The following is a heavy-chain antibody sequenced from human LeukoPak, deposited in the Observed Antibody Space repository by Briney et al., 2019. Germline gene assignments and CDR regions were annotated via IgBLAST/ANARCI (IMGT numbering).Heavy chain of an antibody. CDR1: GYTFTSYG. CDR3: VRDLGTMVRGVIIAV. J-gene: IGHJ4*02. V-gene: IGHV1-18*01. Sequence: ASVKVSCKASGYTFTSYGISWVRQAPGQGLEWMGWISAYNGNTNYAQKLQGRVTMTTDTSTSTAYMELRSLRSDDTAVYYCVRDLGTMVRGVIIAVWGQGTLVTVSS. D-gene: IGHD3-10*01. CDR2: ISAYNGNT.